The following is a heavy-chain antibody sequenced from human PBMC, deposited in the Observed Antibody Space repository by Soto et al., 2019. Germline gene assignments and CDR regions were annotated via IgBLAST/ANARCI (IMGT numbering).Heavy chain of an antibody. J-gene: IGHJ4*02. Sequence: GESPKISCKGSGYSFTSYCFGWVRQMPGKGLEWMGIIHPGDSDTRYSPSFQGQVNISADKSISTAHLQWRSLKASDCVKYYCARRPAHYFDSWGQGNLVTVAS. CDR3: ARRPAHYFDS. V-gene: IGHV5-51*01. CDR2: IHPGDSDT. CDR1: GYSFTSYC.